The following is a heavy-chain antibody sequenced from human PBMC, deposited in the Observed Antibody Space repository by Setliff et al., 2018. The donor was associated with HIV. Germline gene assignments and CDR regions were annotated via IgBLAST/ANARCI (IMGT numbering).Heavy chain of an antibody. CDR3: ARGPEYGDYVGAYLFDY. CDR1: GGSISSHY. D-gene: IGHD4-17*01. Sequence: SETLSLTCNVSGGSISSHYWGWIRQPPGKGLEWIGYIYYSGSTNYNPSLKSRVTISVDTSKTQFSLKLSSVTAADTAVYYCARGPEYGDYVGAYLFDYWGQGTLVTVSS. CDR2: IYYSGST. J-gene: IGHJ4*02. V-gene: IGHV4-59*11.